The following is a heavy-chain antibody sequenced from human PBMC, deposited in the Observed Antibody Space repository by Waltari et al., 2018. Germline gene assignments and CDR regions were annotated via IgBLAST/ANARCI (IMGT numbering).Heavy chain of an antibody. CDR2: RNTKRGDT. V-gene: IGHV1-2*02. Sequence: QVQLVQSGAEVKKPGASVKVSCKASGYNFTDFYIHWVRQAPGQGLEWMGWRNTKRGDTNYAEVFQGRVTMTEDTSISTAYMDLSGLEFDDTAMYYCARLGSSDCWGQGTLVTVST. J-gene: IGHJ4*02. CDR1: GYNFTDFY. D-gene: IGHD2-15*01. CDR3: ARLGSSDC.